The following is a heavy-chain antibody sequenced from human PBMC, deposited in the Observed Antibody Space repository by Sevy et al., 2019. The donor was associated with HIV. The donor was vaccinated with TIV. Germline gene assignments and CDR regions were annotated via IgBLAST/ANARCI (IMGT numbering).Heavy chain of an antibody. J-gene: IGHJ6*02. CDR2: ISSSGSTI. CDR3: ARDSGYYYYYGMDV. V-gene: IGHV3-11*01. D-gene: IGHD3-10*01. CDR1: GFTFSDYY. Sequence: GGSLRLSCAASGFTFSDYYMCWIRQAPGRGLEWVSYISSSGSTIYYADSVKGRFTISRDNAKNSLYLQMNSLRAEDTAVYYCARDSGYYYYYGMDVWGQRTTVTVSS.